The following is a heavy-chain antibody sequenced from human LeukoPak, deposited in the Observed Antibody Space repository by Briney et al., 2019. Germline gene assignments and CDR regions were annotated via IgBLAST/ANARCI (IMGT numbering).Heavy chain of an antibody. J-gene: IGHJ6*03. CDR2: MNPNSGNT. CDR1: GYTFTSYD. CDR3: ASARRAARPPFYYYYYMDV. V-gene: IGHV1-8*01. D-gene: IGHD6-6*01. Sequence: GASVKVSCKASGYTFTSYDINWVRQATGQGLEWMGWMNPNSGNTGYAQKFQGRVTMTRNTSISTAYMELSSLRSEDTAVYYCASARRAARPPFYYYYYMDVWGKGTTVTVSS.